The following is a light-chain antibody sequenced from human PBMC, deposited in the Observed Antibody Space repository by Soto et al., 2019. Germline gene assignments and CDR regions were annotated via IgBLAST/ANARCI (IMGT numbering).Light chain of an antibody. Sequence: DVVMTQSPLSLSVTLGQPASISCWSSQSIVYSDGHAYLNWFHQRPGQSPRRLIYQVTKRDSGVPDRFSGSGSGTDFTLKISRVEAEDVGIYYCMQGTHWPPTFGRGTKVEIK. CDR3: MQGTHWPPT. CDR2: QVT. CDR1: QSIVYSDGHAY. J-gene: IGKJ1*01. V-gene: IGKV2-30*01.